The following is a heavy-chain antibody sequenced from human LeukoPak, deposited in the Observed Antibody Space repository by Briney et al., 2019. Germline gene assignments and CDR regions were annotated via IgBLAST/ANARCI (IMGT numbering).Heavy chain of an antibody. J-gene: IGHJ4*02. Sequence: SETLSLTCAVYGESLSGYYWSWIRQPPGRGLEWIGEINHSGRTSYSASLKSRVTISVDTSKGQFSLKLNSVTAADTAVYYCARGDIAAGGAPFDYWGQGTLVTVSS. V-gene: IGHV4-34*01. D-gene: IGHD6-13*01. CDR1: GESLSGYY. CDR2: INHSGRT. CDR3: ARGDIAAGGAPFDY.